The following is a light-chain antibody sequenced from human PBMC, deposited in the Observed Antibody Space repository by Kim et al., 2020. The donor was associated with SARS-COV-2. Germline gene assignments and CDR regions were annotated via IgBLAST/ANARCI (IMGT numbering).Light chain of an antibody. CDR1: NLRTYY. J-gene: IGLJ2*01. CDR2: GQN. V-gene: IGLV3-19*01. CDR3: KSRDSSGNLLV. Sequence: SSELTQDPAVSVALGQTVKITCQGDNLRTYYANRYQQKPGQAPVLVMFGQNNRPSGIPDRFSGSSSGNTASLTITGAQAEDEADYYCKSRDSSGNLLVFG.